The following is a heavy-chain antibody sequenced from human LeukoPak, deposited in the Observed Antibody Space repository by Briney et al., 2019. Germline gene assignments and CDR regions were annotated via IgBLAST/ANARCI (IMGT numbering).Heavy chain of an antibody. CDR2: IIPIFGTA. J-gene: IGHJ5*02. D-gene: IGHD2-21*02. CDR3: ARVKPAYCGGDCYWYNWFDP. V-gene: IGHV1-69*01. Sequence: ASGKVSCKASGGTLSSYAFSWVGQAPGQGPEWMGGIIPIFGTANYAQKFQGRVTITADESTSTAYMELSSLRSEDTAVYYCARVKPAYCGGDCYWYNWFDPWGQGTLVTVSS. CDR1: GGTLSSYA.